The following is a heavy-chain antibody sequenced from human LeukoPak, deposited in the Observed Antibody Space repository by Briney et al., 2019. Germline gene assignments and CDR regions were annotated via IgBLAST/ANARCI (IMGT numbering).Heavy chain of an antibody. D-gene: IGHD6-19*01. CDR2: IIGGGDVT. CDR3: AKAYSSPWTGPFDS. J-gene: IGHJ4*02. V-gene: IGHV3-23*01. Sequence: PGGSLRLSCAASGFTFTNYAMTWVRQAPGKALEWVSPIIGGGDVTHYADSVKGRFTISRDTSKSTLYLQMHSLRAEDTTIYYCAKAYSSPWTGPFDSWGQGTLVTVSS. CDR1: GFTFTNYA.